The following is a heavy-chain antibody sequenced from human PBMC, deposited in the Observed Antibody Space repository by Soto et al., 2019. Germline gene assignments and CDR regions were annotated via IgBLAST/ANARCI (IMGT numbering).Heavy chain of an antibody. CDR2: MYRSGST. CDR1: GGSISSGGYS. D-gene: IGHD3-10*01. V-gene: IGHV4-30-2*01. Sequence: PSETLSLTCAVSGGSISSGGYSWSWIRQPPGKGLEWIGYMYRSGSTYYNPSLKSRVTISVDTSKNQSSLKLTSVTAADTAVYYCVRGYYYGSGSTYCYYGMDVWGQGTTVTVSS. CDR3: VRGYYYGSGSTYCYYGMDV. J-gene: IGHJ6*02.